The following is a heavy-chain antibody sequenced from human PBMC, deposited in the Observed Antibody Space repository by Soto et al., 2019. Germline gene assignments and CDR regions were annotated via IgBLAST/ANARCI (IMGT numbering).Heavy chain of an antibody. V-gene: IGHV1-18*01. D-gene: IGHD3-9*01. J-gene: IGHJ4*02. Sequence: GASMKGSFQASCLNFTNHGISRGRQAPGQGLEWMGWISAYNGNTNYAQKLQGRVTMTTDTSTSTAYMELRSLRSDDTAVYYCARENDILTGSLDYWGQGTLVTVSS. CDR3: ARENDILTGSLDY. CDR1: CLNFTNHG. CDR2: ISAYNGNT.